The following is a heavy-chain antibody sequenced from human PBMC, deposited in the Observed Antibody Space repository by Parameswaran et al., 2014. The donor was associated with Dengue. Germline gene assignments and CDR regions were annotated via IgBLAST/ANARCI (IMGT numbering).Heavy chain of an antibody. CDR2: INHSGST. CDR3: ARGGLVFRGFDP. J-gene: IGHJ5*02. Sequence: WIRQPPGKGLEWIGEINHSGSTNYNPSLKSRVTISVDTSKNQFSLKLSSVTAADTAVYYCARGGLVFRGFDPWGQGTLVTVSS. V-gene: IGHV4-34*01. D-gene: IGHD2-21*01.